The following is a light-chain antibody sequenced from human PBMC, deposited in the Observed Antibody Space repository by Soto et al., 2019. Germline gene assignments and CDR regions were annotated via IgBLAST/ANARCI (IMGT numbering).Light chain of an antibody. CDR1: QGISTW. CDR2: GAF. CDR3: HQVTTFPRT. V-gene: IGKV1-12*01. J-gene: IGKJ1*01. Sequence: DIQMTQYPSSVAAAVGDRVTITCRASQGISTWLAWYQHKPGTAPKLLIFGAFSLQRGVPSRFAGSGSGTDFTLTTNSLQTEEVATDYCHQVTTFPRTFGQGAKVEIK.